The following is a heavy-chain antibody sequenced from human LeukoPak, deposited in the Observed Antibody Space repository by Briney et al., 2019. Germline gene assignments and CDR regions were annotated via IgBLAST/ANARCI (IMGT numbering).Heavy chain of an antibody. Sequence: ASVTVSCKASGYTFTGYYMHWVRQAPGQGLEWMGRINPNSGGTNYAQKFQGRVTMTRDTSISTAYMELSRLRSDDTAVYYCAREYYYGSGSHNDYWGQGTLVTVSS. CDR1: GYTFTGYY. V-gene: IGHV1-2*06. J-gene: IGHJ4*02. CDR3: AREYYYGSGSHNDY. CDR2: INPNSGGT. D-gene: IGHD3-10*01.